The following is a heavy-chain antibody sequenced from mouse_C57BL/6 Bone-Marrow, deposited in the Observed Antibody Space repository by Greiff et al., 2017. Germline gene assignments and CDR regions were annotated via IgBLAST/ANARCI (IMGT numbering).Heavy chain of an antibody. CDR2: ISYDGSN. CDR3: ARWGCEYHSMDY. J-gene: IGHJ4*01. V-gene: IGHV3-6*01. CDR1: GYSITSGYY. Sequence: EVQLEESGPGLVKPSQSLSLTCSVTGYSITSGYYWNWIRQFPGNKLERRGYISYDGSNNYNTSLKNRISITRDTSKNQFFLKLNSVTSEDTAAYYCARWGCEYHSMDYWGQGTSVTVSS.